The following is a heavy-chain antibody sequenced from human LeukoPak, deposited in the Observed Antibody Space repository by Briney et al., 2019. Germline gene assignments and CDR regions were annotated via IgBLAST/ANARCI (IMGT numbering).Heavy chain of an antibody. D-gene: IGHD3-3*01. CDR2: INPNSGGT. J-gene: IGHJ4*02. CDR3: ARAANVLRFLEWFHFDY. Sequence: GASVKVSCKASGYTFTGYYMHWVRQAPGQGLEWMGWINPNSGGTNYAQKFQGRATMTRDTSISTAYMELSRLRSDDTAVYYCARAANVLRFLEWFHFDYWGQGTLVTVSS. CDR1: GYTFTGYY. V-gene: IGHV1-2*02.